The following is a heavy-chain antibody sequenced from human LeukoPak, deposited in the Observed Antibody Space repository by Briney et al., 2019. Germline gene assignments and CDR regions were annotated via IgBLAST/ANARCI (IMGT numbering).Heavy chain of an antibody. V-gene: IGHV4-61*02. CDR3: ARGGGSDWHFDL. CDR1: GGSISSGSYY. D-gene: IGHD3-16*01. J-gene: IGHJ2*01. Sequence: QPSQTLSLTCTVSGGSISSGSYYWSWIRQPAGKGLEWIGRIYTSGSTNYNPSLKSRVTISVDTSKNQFSLKLSSVTAADTAVYYCARGGGSDWHFDLWGRGTLVTVSS. CDR2: IYTSGST.